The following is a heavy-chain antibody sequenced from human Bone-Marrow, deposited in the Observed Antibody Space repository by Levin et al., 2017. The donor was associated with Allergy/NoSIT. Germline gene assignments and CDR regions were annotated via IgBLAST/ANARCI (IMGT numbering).Heavy chain of an antibody. CDR3: AREDGSTFDY. V-gene: IGHV4-61*03. D-gene: IGHD6-13*01. Sequence: SQTLSLTCSVSGGSVSGGRYYWSWIRQAPGKGLEWIAYVYYGGSSNYNPSLKSRVAVSVDTSNNHFSLKLKSVTAADTAVYYCAREDGSTFDYWGQGVLVTVSS. CDR1: GGSVSGGRYY. J-gene: IGHJ4*02. CDR2: VYYGGSS.